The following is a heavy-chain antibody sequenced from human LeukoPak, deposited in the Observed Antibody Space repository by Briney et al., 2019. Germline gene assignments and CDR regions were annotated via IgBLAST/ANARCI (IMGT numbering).Heavy chain of an antibody. CDR1: GFTFSSYA. CDR2: ISYDGSNK. J-gene: IGHJ4*02. Sequence: GGSLRLSCAASGFTFSSYAMHWVRQAPGKGLEWVAVISYDGSNKYYADSVKGRFTISRDNSKNTLYLQMSSLRAEDTAVYYCAKEYSLYFDYWGQGTLVTVSS. V-gene: IGHV3-30-3*01. D-gene: IGHD5-18*01. CDR3: AKEYSLYFDY.